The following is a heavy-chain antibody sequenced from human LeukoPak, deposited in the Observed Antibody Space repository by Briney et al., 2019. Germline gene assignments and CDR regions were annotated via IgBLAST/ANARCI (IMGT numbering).Heavy chain of an antibody. J-gene: IGHJ5*02. CDR1: GGTFSSYA. CDR3: ARVRTISIPAVQSLDFWSGYPWGWFDP. CDR2: IIPIFGTA. Sequence: GASVKVSCKASGGTFSSYAISWVRQAPGQGLEWMGGIIPIFGTANYAQKFQGRVTITADESTSTAYMELSSLRSEDTAVYYCARVRTISIPAVQSLDFWSGYPWGWFDPWGQGTLVTVSS. D-gene: IGHD3-3*01. V-gene: IGHV1-69*01.